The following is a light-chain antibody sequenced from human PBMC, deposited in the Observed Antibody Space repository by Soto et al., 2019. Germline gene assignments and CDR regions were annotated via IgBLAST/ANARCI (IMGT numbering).Light chain of an antibody. CDR1: ESVRTN. Sequence: ERVMTQSPATLSVSPGERATLSCRASESVRTNLAWYQQRPGQSPRLLIHGASTRASGVPARFSGSGSGTKFTLTISSLQSEDFAVYYCQQYNSWPPSITFGQGTRLEIK. V-gene: IGKV3-15*01. CDR3: QQYNSWPPSIT. CDR2: GAS. J-gene: IGKJ5*01.